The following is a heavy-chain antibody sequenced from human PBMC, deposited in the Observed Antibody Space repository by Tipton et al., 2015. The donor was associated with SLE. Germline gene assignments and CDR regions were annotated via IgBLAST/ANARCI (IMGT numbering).Heavy chain of an antibody. D-gene: IGHD2-2*02. Sequence: SLRLSCAASGFTFSGYWMHWVRQAPGKGLVWVSHINDDGTRYADSVKGRFTVSRDNANTLYLQMNSLSVEDTAVYYCAKIDYTYSHLSYWGQGILVTVSS. CDR3: AKIDYTYSHLSY. J-gene: IGHJ4*02. CDR2: INDDGT. CDR1: GFTFSGYW. V-gene: IGHV3-74*01.